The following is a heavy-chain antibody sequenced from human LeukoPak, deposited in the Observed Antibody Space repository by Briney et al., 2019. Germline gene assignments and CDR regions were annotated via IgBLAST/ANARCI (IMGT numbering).Heavy chain of an antibody. D-gene: IGHD3-3*01. Sequence: ASVKVSCKASGYTFTSYGTSWVRQAPGQGLEWMGWISAYNGNTNYAQKLQGRVTMTTDTSTSTAYMELRSLRSDDTAVYYCARNGAPYYDFWSGFDWFDPWGQGTLVTVSS. CDR3: ARNGAPYYDFWSGFDWFDP. CDR1: GYTFTSYG. J-gene: IGHJ5*02. CDR2: ISAYNGNT. V-gene: IGHV1-18*01.